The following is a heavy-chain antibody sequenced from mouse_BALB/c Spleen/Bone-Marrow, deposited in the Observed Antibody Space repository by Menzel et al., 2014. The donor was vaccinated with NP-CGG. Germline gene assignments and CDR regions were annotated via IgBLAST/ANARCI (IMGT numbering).Heavy chain of an antibody. V-gene: IGHV7-3*02. CDR3: ARDENVGIYWYFDV. Sequence: EVMLVESGGGLVQPGGSLRLSCETSGLTFTDYYMSWVRQPPGKALEWLGFIRNKAKGYTTDYSASVKGRFTISRDNSQSISYLQMNTLRAEDSATYYCARDENVGIYWYFDVWGAGTTVTVSS. CDR2: IRNKAKGYTT. CDR1: GLTFTDYY. J-gene: IGHJ1*01.